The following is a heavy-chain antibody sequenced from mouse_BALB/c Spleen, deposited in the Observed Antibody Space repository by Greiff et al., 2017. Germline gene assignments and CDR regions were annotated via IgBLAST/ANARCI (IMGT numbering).Heavy chain of an antibody. CDR1: GFSLTSYG. V-gene: IGHV2-2*02. CDR2: IWSGGST. CDR3: ARKGTYWDVAMDY. J-gene: IGHJ4*01. D-gene: IGHD4-1*01. Sequence: VQRVESGPGLVQPSQSLSITCTVSGFSLTSYGVHWVRQSPGKGLEWLGVIWSGGSTDYNAAFISRLSISKDNSKSQVFFKMNSLQANDTAIYYCARKGTYWDVAMDYWGQGTSVTVSS.